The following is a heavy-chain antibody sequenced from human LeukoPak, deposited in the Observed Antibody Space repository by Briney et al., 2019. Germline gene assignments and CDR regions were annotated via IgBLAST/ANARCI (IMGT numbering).Heavy chain of an antibody. CDR1: GGTLNSYV. D-gene: IGHD3-3*01. CDR2: IIPISGTT. CDR3: ARGDYDFWSGYYSTGY. V-gene: IGHV1-69*06. Sequence: ASVKVSCKASGGTLNSYVISWVRQAPGQGLEWMGGIIPISGTTNYAQKFQGRVTITADKSTSTAYMELSSLRSEDTAVYYCARGDYDFWSGYYSTGYWGQGTLVTVSS. J-gene: IGHJ4*02.